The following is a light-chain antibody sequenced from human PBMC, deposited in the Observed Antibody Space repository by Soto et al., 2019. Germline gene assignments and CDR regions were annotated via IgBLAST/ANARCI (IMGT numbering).Light chain of an antibody. V-gene: IGKV1-9*01. CDR2: AAS. CDR3: QQITIYPYT. J-gene: IGKJ2*01. CDR1: QVITNH. Sequence: DIQLTQSPSFLSASVGDRVTITCRASQVITNHLAWYHQQPGKAPKLLIYAASTLQSGVPSRFSGSGSGTEFSLTISSLQPEDFADYYCQQITIYPYTFGQGTKLEIK.